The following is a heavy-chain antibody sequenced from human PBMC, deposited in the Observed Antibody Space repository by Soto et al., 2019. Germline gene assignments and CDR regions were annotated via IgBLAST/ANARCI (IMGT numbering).Heavy chain of an antibody. V-gene: IGHV3-23*01. CDR3: ASRAFY. J-gene: IGHJ4*02. CDR1: GFTFGNYA. CDR2: ISSTGGST. Sequence: GGSLRLSCAASGFTFGNYAMTWVRRAPGKGLEWVSAISSTGGSTYYADSVKGRFTISRDNSKNTLYLQMSSLSAEDTAVYYCASRAFYRGQGTLVTVSS. D-gene: IGHD3-16*01.